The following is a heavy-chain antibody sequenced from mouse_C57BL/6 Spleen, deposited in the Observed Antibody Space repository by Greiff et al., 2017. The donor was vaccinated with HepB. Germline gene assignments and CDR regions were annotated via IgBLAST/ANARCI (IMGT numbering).Heavy chain of an antibody. CDR1: GFNIKDDY. D-gene: IGHD2-5*01. J-gene: IGHJ3*01. CDR2: IDPENGDT. V-gene: IGHV14-4*01. CDR3: TGGSYSNYFAY. Sequence: EVQLQQSGAELVRPGASVKLSCTASGFNIKDDYMHWVKQRPEQGLEWIGWIDPENGDTEYASKFQGKATITADTSSNTAYLQLSSLTSEDTAVYYCTGGSYSNYFAYWGQGTLVTVSA.